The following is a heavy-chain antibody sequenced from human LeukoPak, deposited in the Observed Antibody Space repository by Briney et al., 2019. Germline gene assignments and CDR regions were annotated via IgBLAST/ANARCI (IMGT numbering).Heavy chain of an antibody. CDR3: AKGASPDYYGSGRFDF. Sequence: HAGGSLRLACAAAGFTFSNYLMSWVRQAPEKGLQWLSISIGSGGSTYYADSVKGRFTISRDSSKKTVYLQMNSLRDEDTAVYFCAKGASPDYYGSGRFDFWGQGILVTVSS. CDR1: GFTFSNYL. V-gene: IGHV3-23*01. D-gene: IGHD3-10*01. CDR2: SIGSGGST. J-gene: IGHJ5*01.